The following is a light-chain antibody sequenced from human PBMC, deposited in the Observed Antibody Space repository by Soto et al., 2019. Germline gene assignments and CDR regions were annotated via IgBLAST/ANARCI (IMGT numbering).Light chain of an antibody. J-gene: IGLJ2*01. V-gene: IGLV2-18*02. CDR1: SSDVGSYNR. CDR2: EVS. CDR3: SSYTSSSTLV. Sequence: QSALTQPPSVSGSPGQSVTISCTGSSSDVGSYNRVSWYQQPPGTAPRVMIYEVSNRPLGVPDRFSGSKSGNTASLTISGLEAEDEADYYCSSYTSSSTLVFGGGTKLTVL.